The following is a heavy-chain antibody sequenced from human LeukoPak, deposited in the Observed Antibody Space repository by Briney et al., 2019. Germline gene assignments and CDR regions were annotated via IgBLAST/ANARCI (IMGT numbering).Heavy chain of an antibody. V-gene: IGHV4-39*01. CDR1: GGSISSSSYY. J-gene: IGHJ4*02. CDR3: ARLWDGTGV. D-gene: IGHD3-10*01. CDR2: IYYSGST. Sequence: SATLSLTSTVSGGSISSSSYYWGWIRQPPGKGPEWIGSIYYSGSTYYNPSLKSRVTISVDTSKNQFSLKLSSVTAADTAVYYCARLWDGTGVWGQGTLVTVSS.